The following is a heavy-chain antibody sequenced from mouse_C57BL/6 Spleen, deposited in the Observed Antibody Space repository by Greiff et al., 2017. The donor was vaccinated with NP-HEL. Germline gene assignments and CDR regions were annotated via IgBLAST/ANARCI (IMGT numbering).Heavy chain of an antibody. CDR3: ARGGTGGSSYDRYFDV. J-gene: IGHJ1*03. Sequence: EVKLVEPGGGLVQPGGSLKFSCAASGFTFSDYYMYWVRQTPEKRLEWVAYISNGGGSTYYPDTVKGRFTISRAHAKNPLYMQMSRLKAEDTAMYYCARGGTGGSSYDRYFDVWGTGTTVTVSS. D-gene: IGHD1-1*01. CDR2: ISNGGGST. CDR1: GFTFSDYY. V-gene: IGHV5-12*01.